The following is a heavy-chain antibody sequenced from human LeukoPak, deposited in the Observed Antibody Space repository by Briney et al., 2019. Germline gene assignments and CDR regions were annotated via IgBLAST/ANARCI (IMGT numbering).Heavy chain of an antibody. D-gene: IGHD6-13*01. CDR3: AREVVAAAGTVDY. CDR1: GGSISSSSYY. Sequence: SETLSLTCTVSGGSISSSSYYWGWIRQPPGKGLEWIGSIYYSGSTYYNPSLKSRVTISVDTSKNQFSLKLTSVTAADTAVYYCAREVVAAAGTVDYWGQGTLVTVSS. V-gene: IGHV4-39*07. J-gene: IGHJ4*02. CDR2: IYYSGST.